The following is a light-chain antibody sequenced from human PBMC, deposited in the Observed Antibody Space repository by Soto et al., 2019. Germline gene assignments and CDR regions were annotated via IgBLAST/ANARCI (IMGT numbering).Light chain of an antibody. CDR1: QSVGSSY. CDR2: GAS. J-gene: IGKJ3*01. CDR3: QQYATSPFT. V-gene: IGKV3-20*01. Sequence: EIVLTQSPGTLSLSPGERATLSCRASQSVGSSYLAWYQQKPGQAPRVLIYGASSRATGIPDRFSGSGSGTEFTLTISRLEPEDFAVYYCQQYATSPFTFGPGNKVDIK.